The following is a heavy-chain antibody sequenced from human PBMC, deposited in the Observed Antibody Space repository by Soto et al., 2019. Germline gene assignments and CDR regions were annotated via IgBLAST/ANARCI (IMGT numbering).Heavy chain of an antibody. Sequence: EVQLVQSGAEVKKPGESLKISCKGSGYSFTSYWIGWVRQMPGKGLEWMGIIYPGDSDTRYSPSFQGQVTISADKSISTAYLQWSSLKASDTAMYYCARHREPRIAAAGSYYFDYWGQGTLVTVSS. CDR3: ARHREPRIAAAGSYYFDY. CDR2: IYPGDSDT. D-gene: IGHD6-13*01. V-gene: IGHV5-51*01. CDR1: GYSFTSYW. J-gene: IGHJ4*02.